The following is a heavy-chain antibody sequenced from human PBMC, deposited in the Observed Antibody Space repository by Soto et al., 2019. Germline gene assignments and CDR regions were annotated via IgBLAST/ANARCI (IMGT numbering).Heavy chain of an antibody. J-gene: IGHJ5*02. V-gene: IGHV4-34*09. CDR1: GGSFSGYY. D-gene: IGHD3-22*01. Sequence: SETLSLTCAVYGGSFSGYYWSWIRQPPGKGLEWIGEINHSGSTYYNPSLKSRVTISVDTSKNQFSLKLSSVTAADTAVYYCASLSYDSNVDWFDPWGQGTLVTVSS. CDR3: ASLSYDSNVDWFDP. CDR2: INHSGST.